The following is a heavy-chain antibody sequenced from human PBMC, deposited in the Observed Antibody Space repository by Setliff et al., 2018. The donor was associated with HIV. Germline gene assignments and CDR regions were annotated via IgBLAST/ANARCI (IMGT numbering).Heavy chain of an antibody. J-gene: IGHJ4*02. V-gene: IGHV4-39*07. D-gene: IGHD6-19*01. CDR1: GGSIRSSSFY. Sequence: SETLSLTCTVSGGSIRSSSFYWGWIRQPPGKGLEWIGSIYYSGSTYYNPSLESRITISVDTSKNQFSLKLSSVTAADTAVYYCARERQWLERDYFDYWGQGTLVTVSS. CDR3: ARERQWLERDYFDY. CDR2: IYYSGST.